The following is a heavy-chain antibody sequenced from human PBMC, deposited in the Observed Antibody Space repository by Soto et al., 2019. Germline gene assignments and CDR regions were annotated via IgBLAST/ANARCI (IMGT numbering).Heavy chain of an antibody. Sequence: GGSLRLSCAASGFTFSSYDMHWVRQATGKGLEWVSAIGTAGDTYYPGSVKGRFTISRENAKNSLYLQMNSLRAGDTAVYYCARGYCSGGSCYSGFEGFDYWGQGTLVTVSS. V-gene: IGHV3-13*01. CDR3: ARGYCSGGSCYSGFEGFDY. J-gene: IGHJ4*02. D-gene: IGHD2-15*01. CDR1: GFTFSSYD. CDR2: IGTAGDT.